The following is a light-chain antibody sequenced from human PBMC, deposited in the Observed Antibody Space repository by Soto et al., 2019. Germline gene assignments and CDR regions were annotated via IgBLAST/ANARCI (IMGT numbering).Light chain of an antibody. J-gene: IGKJ4*01. Sequence: EIVLKQSPDTLSLSPGERATLSCRASQSVRSNYLAWYQQKPGQAPRFLIYDASSGATGIPDRFSGSGSGKDFTLTISRLEPEDFAVYYCQQYGSTPLTFGGGTKVDIK. CDR1: QSVRSNY. CDR3: QQYGSTPLT. V-gene: IGKV3-20*01. CDR2: DAS.